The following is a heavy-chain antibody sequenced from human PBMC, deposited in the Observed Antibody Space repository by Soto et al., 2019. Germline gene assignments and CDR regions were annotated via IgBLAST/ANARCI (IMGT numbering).Heavy chain of an antibody. J-gene: IGHJ6*02. CDR2: ISGSGGST. CDR3: AKEGNSGVGGYYYYYGMDV. CDR1: GFTFSSYA. D-gene: IGHD6-19*01. Sequence: PGGSLRLSCAASGFTFSSYAMSWVRQAPGKGLEWVSAISGSGGSTYYADSVKGRFTISRDNSKNTLYLQMNSLRAEDTAVYYCAKEGNSGVGGYYYYYGMDVWGQGTTVTVSS. V-gene: IGHV3-23*01.